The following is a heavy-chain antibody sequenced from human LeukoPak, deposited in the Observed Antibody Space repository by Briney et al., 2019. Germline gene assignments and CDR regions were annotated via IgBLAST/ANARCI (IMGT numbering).Heavy chain of an antibody. D-gene: IGHD3-10*01. CDR3: ASSRSGSSRRVPFDS. Sequence: SETLSLTCTVSGGSISSYYWSWIRQPAGKGLVWIGYIYYSGSTNYNPSLKSRVTITVDTSKTQLSLKLSSVTAADTAVYSCASSRSGSSRRVPFDSWGPGTLVTVSS. V-gene: IGHV4-59*12. J-gene: IGHJ4*02. CDR1: GGSISSYY. CDR2: IYYSGST.